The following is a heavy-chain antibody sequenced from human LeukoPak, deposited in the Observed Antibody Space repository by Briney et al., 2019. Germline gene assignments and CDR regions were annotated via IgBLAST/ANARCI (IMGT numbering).Heavy chain of an antibody. CDR1: GGSISSSSYY. CDR2: IYYSGST. J-gene: IGHJ5*02. V-gene: IGHV4-39*01. CDR3: ARHVNWFDP. Sequence: PSETLSLTCTVSGGSISSSSYYWGWIRQPPGKGLEWIGSIYYSGSTYYNPSLKSRVTISVDTSKNQFSLKLSSVTAADTAVYYCARHVNWFDPWGQGTLVTVSS.